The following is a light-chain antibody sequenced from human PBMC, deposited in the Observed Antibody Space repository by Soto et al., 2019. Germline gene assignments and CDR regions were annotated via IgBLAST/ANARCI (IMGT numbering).Light chain of an antibody. V-gene: IGLV2-14*01. Sequence: QSALTQPASVSGSPGQSITISCTGTSSDVGGYNYVSWYQQHPGKAPKLMIYEVSNRPSGVSNRFSGSKSDNTASLTISGLQAEDEADYYCSSYTSSSTAVFGTGTQLTVL. CDR2: EVS. J-gene: IGLJ1*01. CDR1: SSDVGGYNY. CDR3: SSYTSSSTAV.